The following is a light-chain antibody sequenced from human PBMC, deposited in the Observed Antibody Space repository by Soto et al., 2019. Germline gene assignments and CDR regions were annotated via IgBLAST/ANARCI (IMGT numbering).Light chain of an antibody. CDR2: DVS. J-gene: IGLJ2*01. CDR3: SSFTGSSALRVV. V-gene: IGLV2-14*03. Sequence: QLVLTQPASVSGSPGQSITISCTGSSSDVGGYNFVSWYQQHPGKAPKLMIYDVSNRPSGVSNRFSGSKSGNTASLTISGLQAEDEADYYCSSFTGSSALRVVFGGGTQLTVL. CDR1: SSDVGGYNF.